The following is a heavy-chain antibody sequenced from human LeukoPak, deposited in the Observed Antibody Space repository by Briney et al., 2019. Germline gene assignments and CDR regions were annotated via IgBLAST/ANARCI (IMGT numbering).Heavy chain of an antibody. CDR2: ISGSGDST. J-gene: IGHJ4*02. CDR3: AKYGHCGSTSCYRYFDY. D-gene: IGHD2-2*01. Sequence: PGRSLRLSCAASGFTFSSYAMSWVRQAPGKGLEWVSAISGSGDSTFYADSVKGRFTISRDNSKNALHLQMNSLRVEDTAVYYCAKYGHCGSTSCYRYFDYWGQGTLVTVSS. V-gene: IGHV3-23*01. CDR1: GFTFSSYA.